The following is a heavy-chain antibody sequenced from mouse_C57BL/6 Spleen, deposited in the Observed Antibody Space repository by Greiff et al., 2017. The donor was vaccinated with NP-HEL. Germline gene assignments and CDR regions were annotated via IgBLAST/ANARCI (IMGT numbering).Heavy chain of an antibody. J-gene: IGHJ3*01. CDR2: ISDGGSYT. Sequence: EVMLVESGGGLVKPGGSLKLSCAASGFTFSSYAMSWVRQTPEKRLEWVATISDGGSYTYYPDNVKGRFTISRDNAKNNLYLQMSHLKSEDTAMYYCASGEGIGVWFAYWGQGTLVTVSA. V-gene: IGHV5-4*03. CDR3: ASGEGIGVWFAY. CDR1: GFTFSSYA. D-gene: IGHD2-14*01.